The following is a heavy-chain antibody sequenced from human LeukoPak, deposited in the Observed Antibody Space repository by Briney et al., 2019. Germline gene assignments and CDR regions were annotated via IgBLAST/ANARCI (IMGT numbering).Heavy chain of an antibody. CDR1: GDSISYFY. Sequence: SETLSLTCSVSGDSISYFYWSWIRQAAGKGLEWIGRISGSGSTDYNASLKSRVTMSVDTSKNQLSLKVISVTAADTAVYYCAREAQIQLSYYYYYYMDVWGKGTTVTVSS. J-gene: IGHJ6*03. V-gene: IGHV4-4*07. D-gene: IGHD5-18*01. CDR2: ISGSGST. CDR3: AREAQIQLSYYYYYYMDV.